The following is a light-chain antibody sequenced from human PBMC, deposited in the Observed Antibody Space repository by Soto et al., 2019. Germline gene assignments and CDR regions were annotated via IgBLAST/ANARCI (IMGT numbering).Light chain of an antibody. Sequence: DIVLTQSPLSLPVTPGEPASISCRSSQSLLNSNGNIYLDWYLQKPGQSPQLLIYLGSFRASGVPDRFSGSGSGTDFTLKITRVEAEDVGVYYCMQAIQAPRTFGLGTKVEIK. V-gene: IGKV2-28*01. CDR1: QSLLNSNGNIY. J-gene: IGKJ1*01. CDR2: LGS. CDR3: MQAIQAPRT.